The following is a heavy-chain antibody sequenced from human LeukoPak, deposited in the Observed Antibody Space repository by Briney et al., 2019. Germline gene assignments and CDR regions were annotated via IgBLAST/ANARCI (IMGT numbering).Heavy chain of an antibody. Sequence: SETLSLTCTVSGGSISSYYWSWIRQPPGKGLEWIGYIYYSGSTKYNPSFKSRVTVSVDTSKNQFSLILSSVTAADTAVYYCARELLGAPTPGAYWGQGTRVTVSS. CDR1: GGSISSYY. CDR2: IYYSGST. CDR3: ARELLGAPTPGAY. D-gene: IGHD1-26*01. V-gene: IGHV4-59*01. J-gene: IGHJ4*02.